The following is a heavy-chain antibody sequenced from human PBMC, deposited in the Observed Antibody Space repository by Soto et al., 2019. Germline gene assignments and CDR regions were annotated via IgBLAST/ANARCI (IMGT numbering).Heavy chain of an antibody. CDR3: ARVRRCSGGSCYVYYYYYMDV. J-gene: IGHJ6*03. CDR2: IYYSGST. D-gene: IGHD2-15*01. Sequence: SETLSLTCTVSGGSISSGGYYWSWIRQHPGKGLEWIGYIYYSGSTYYNPSLKSRVTISVDTSKNQFSLKLSSVTAADTAVSYCARVRRCSGGSCYVYYYYYMDVWGKGTTVTVSS. CDR1: GGSISSGGYY. V-gene: IGHV4-31*03.